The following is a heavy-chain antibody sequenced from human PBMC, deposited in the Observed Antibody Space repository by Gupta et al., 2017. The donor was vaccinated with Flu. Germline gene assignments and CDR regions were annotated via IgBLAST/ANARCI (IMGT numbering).Heavy chain of an antibody. CDR2: IVVGSAKT. CDR3: ASELVGCGGQHVYPP. Sequence: FPFPRSGVQWVHQARGQRLEWIGWIVVGSAKTTDAQEFQERVTMSRDMSPCTAYMGRSCLRSGDTAVYYCASELVGCGGQHVYPPWGQGSLV. CDR1: FPFPRSG. J-gene: IGHJ5*02. V-gene: IGHV1-58*01. D-gene: IGHD2-21*01.